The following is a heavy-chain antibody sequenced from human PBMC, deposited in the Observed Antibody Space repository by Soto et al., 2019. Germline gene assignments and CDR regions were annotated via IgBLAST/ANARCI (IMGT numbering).Heavy chain of an antibody. D-gene: IGHD5-12*01. CDR1: GFTFSNYA. CDR2: ISGFGGST. CDR3: AKDKFSTTNWFDP. V-gene: IGHV3-23*01. J-gene: IGHJ5*02. Sequence: GGSLRLSCVASGFTFSNYAMAWVRQAPGKGLEWVSGISGFGGSTYYADSVKGRFTISRDNSKNTLYLQMSSLRAEDTAIYYCAKDKFSTTNWFDPWGQGTLVTVSS.